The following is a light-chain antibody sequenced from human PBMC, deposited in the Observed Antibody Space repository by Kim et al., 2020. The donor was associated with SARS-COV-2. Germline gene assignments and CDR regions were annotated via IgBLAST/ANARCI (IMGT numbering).Light chain of an antibody. J-gene: IGKJ2*03. V-gene: IGKV1-39*01. CDR2: GAS. Sequence: ASVGDRVTITCRASQSISNYLHWYQQKPGKVPKLLIFGASNLQSGVPSRFTGSGSGTEFTLTITNLQPEDFASYYCQQSYSTLMYSFGQGTKLEI. CDR1: QSISNY. CDR3: QQSYSTLMYS.